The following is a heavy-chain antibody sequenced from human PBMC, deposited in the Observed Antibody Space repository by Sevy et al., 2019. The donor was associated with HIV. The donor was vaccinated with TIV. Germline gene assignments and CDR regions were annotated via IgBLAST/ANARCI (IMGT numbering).Heavy chain of an antibody. CDR2: INPNSGGT. CDR3: ARFSITMVRGVIIDSYYYMDV. D-gene: IGHD3-10*01. Sequence: ASVKVSCKASGYTFTGYYMHWVRQAPGQGLEWMGWINPNSGGTNYAQKFQGRVTMTRDTSISTAYMELSRLRSDDTVVYYCARFSITMVRGVIIDSYYYMDVWGKGTTVTVSS. CDR1: GYTFTGYY. J-gene: IGHJ6*03. V-gene: IGHV1-2*02.